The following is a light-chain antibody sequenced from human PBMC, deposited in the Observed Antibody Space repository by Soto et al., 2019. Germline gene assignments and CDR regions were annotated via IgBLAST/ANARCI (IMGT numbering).Light chain of an antibody. V-gene: IGLV2-14*01. CDR2: DVS. J-gene: IGLJ1*01. CDR3: SSYTSSSTAYV. CDR1: SSDFGGYNY. Sequence: QSALTQPASVSGSPGQSITISCTGTSSDFGGYNYVSWYQQHPGKAPKLMIYDVSNRPSGVSNRFSGSKSGNTASLTISGLQAEDEADYHCSSYTSSSTAYVFGTWTKVTVL.